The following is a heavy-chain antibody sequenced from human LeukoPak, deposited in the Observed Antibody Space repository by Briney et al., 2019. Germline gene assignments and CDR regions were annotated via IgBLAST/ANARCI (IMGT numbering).Heavy chain of an antibody. CDR3: VRDGGYTGGWTYGAGDY. CDR2: ISNDGNEK. V-gene: IGHV3-30*04. CDR1: GFTFSAYV. Sequence: GGSLRLSCAASGFTFSAYVMHWVRQAPGKGLECVAVISNDGNEKYYADSVKGRFSISRDNSKNTLYLQMNSLRTEDTAVYYCVRDGGYTGGWTYGAGDYSGQGNLVTVSS. D-gene: IGHD2-8*02. J-gene: IGHJ4*01.